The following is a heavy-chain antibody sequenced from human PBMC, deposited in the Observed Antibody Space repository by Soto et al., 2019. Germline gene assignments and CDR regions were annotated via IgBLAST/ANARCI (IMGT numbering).Heavy chain of an antibody. CDR1: GFTFSSYA. Sequence: GESLKISCAASGFTFSSYAMSWVRQAPGKGLEWVSAISGSGGSTYYADPVKGRFTISRDNSKNTLYLQMNSLRAEDTAVYYCAKSHKPAAIAPGDYWGQGTLVTVSS. D-gene: IGHD2-2*01. J-gene: IGHJ4*02. CDR3: AKSHKPAAIAPGDY. V-gene: IGHV3-23*01. CDR2: ISGSGGST.